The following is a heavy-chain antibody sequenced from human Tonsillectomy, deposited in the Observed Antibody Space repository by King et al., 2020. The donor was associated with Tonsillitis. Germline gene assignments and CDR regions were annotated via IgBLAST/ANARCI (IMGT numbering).Heavy chain of an antibody. CDR2: IIPIFCTA. J-gene: IGHJ6*02. CDR3: ARRGVVVVVPAAAYGMDV. CDR1: GCTFSSYA. D-gene: IGHD2-2*01. Sequence: QLVQSGAEVKKPGSSVKVSCKASGCTFSSYAISWVRQAPGQGLEWMGGIIPIFCTANYAQKFQGRVTITADESTSTAYMELSSLRSEDTAVYYCARRGVVVVVPAAAYGMDVWGQGTTVTVSS. V-gene: IGHV1-69*01.